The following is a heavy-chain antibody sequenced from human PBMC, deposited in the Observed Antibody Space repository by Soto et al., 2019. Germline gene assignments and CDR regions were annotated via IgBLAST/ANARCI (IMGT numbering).Heavy chain of an antibody. V-gene: IGHV4-34*01. CDR1: GGSFSGYY. J-gene: IGHJ4*02. CDR3: AIIKLWFGEPEADY. CDR2: INHSGST. D-gene: IGHD3-10*01. Sequence: PSETLSLTCAVYGGSFSGYYWSWIRQPPGKGLEWIGEINHSGSTNYNPSLKSRVTISVDTSKNQFSLKLSSVTAADTAVYYCAIIKLWFGEPEADYWGQGTLVTVSS.